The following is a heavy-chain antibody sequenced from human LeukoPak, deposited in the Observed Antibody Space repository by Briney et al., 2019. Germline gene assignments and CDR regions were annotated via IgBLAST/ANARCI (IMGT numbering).Heavy chain of an antibody. CDR3: ARQVYYYDRSGYYYVDFFDF. CDR2: IYYSGRT. V-gene: IGHV4-39*01. CDR1: GGSISSNSHY. Sequence: SETLSLTCSVSGGSISSNSHYWGWIRQPPGKGLEWIGSIYYSGRTYYSSSLKSRVTISVDTSKNQFSLKLTSATAADTAVYYCARQVYYYDRSGYYYVDFFDFWGQGTLVTVSS. J-gene: IGHJ4*02. D-gene: IGHD3-22*01.